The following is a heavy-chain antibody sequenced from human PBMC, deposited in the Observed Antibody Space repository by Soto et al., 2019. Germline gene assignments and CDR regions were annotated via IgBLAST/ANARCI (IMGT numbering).Heavy chain of an antibody. Sequence: QVQLQESGPGLVKPSGTLSLTCAVSRGSISSDNWWSWVRQAPGKGLEWIGEVHHSLGSNYNPSLKRRVVISVDKSYNGFSLSLTSVTAADTAVYFCTSHFFYSHLFCGRGTLVTVSS. CDR2: VHHSLGS. CDR1: RGSISSDNW. D-gene: IGHD4-4*01. CDR3: TSHFFYSHLF. J-gene: IGHJ4*02. V-gene: IGHV4-4*02.